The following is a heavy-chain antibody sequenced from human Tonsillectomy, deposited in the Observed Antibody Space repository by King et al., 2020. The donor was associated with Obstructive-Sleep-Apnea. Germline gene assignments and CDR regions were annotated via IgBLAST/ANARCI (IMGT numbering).Heavy chain of an antibody. CDR1: GFTFSSYW. Sequence: VQLVESGGGLVQPGGSLRLSCAASGFTFSSYWMHWVRQAPGKGLVWVSRINSDGSSTSYADSVKGRFTISRDNAKNTLYLQMNSLRAEDTAVYYCAREAYYYDSSGYYDIMGWYFDLWGRGTLVTVSS. D-gene: IGHD3-22*01. V-gene: IGHV3-74*01. CDR3: AREAYYYDSSGYYDIMGWYFDL. CDR2: INSDGSST. J-gene: IGHJ2*01.